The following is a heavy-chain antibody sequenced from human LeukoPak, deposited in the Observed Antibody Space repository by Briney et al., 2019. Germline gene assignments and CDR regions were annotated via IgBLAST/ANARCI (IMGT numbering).Heavy chain of an antibody. V-gene: IGHV3-23*01. CDR3: AKVRVVPAAIPPLNYFDY. D-gene: IGHD2-2*01. J-gene: IGHJ4*02. CDR1: GFTFSSYA. Sequence: GGSLRLSCAASGFTFSSYAMSWVRQAPGKGLEWVSAISGSGGSTYYADSVKGRFTISRDNSKNTLYLQMNSLRAEDTAVYYCAKVRVVPAAIPPLNYFDYWGQGTLVTVSS. CDR2: ISGSGGST.